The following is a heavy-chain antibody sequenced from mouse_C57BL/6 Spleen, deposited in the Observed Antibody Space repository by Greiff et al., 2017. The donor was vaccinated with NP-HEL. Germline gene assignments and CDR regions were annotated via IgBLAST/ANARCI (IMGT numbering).Heavy chain of an antibody. V-gene: IGHV1-53*01. D-gene: IGHD2-4*01. J-gene: IGHJ3*01. CDR2: INPSNGGT. Sequence: QVQLQQPGTELVKPGASVKLSCKASGYTFTSYWMHWVKQRPGQGLEWIGNINPSNGGTNYNEKFKSQATLTVDKSSSTAYMQRSSLTSEDSAVYYCARSGDYDSWFAYWGQGTLVTVSA. CDR3: ARSGDYDSWFAY. CDR1: GYTFTSYW.